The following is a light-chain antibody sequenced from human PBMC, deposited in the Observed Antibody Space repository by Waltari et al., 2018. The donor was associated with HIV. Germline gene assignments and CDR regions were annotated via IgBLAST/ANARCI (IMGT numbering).Light chain of an antibody. CDR2: DAS. Sequence: EIRLTQSPVILSVSPGGRATLSCRASQNSKTDLAWYQQKPGQSPRLLIYDASTRTTGTPDRFSGSGSGTDFTLTISSVHSEDFAVYYCHQYDKWTMYTFGQGTKVDMK. CDR1: QNSKTD. V-gene: IGKV3-15*01. CDR3: HQYDKWTMYT. J-gene: IGKJ2*01.